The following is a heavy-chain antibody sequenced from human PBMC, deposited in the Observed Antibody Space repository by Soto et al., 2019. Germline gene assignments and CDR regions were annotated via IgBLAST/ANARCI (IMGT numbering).Heavy chain of an antibody. D-gene: IGHD1-7*01. CDR2: ISSSGDST. CDR3: ARGGVKGTTSRGQVYN. V-gene: IGHV3-11*06. CDR1: GFTFSDYY. J-gene: IGHJ4*02. Sequence: QVQVVESGGGLVKPGGSLRLSCAASGFTFSDYYMSWIRQAPGKGLEWVSFISSSGDSTKYADSVKGRFTTSRDNAKHSLYLQLNSLRGEDKGVYYCARGGVKGTTSRGQVYNWGQGTLVTVSS.